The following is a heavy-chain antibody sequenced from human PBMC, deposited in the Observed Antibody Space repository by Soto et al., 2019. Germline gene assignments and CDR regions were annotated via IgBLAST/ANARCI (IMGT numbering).Heavy chain of an antibody. CDR3: AKGVLINPQLFEF. Sequence: QVQLVESGGGVVKPGRSLRLSCVASGFTLSHYDMNWVRQAPGKGLEWVAVVSYDGSNKYYGDSVRGRFTISRDNSKNTLYLQMNSLRAEDTAVYYCAKGVLINPQLFEFWGQGALVTVSS. V-gene: IGHV3-30*18. D-gene: IGHD2-21*01. CDR2: VSYDGSNK. CDR1: GFTLSHYD. J-gene: IGHJ4*02.